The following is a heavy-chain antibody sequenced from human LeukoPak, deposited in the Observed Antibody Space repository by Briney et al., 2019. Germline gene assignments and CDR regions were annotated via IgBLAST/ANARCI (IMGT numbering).Heavy chain of an antibody. CDR3: ARDRYYYDSSGPFDY. V-gene: IGHV4-38-2*02. CDR2: IYHSGST. D-gene: IGHD3-22*01. J-gene: IGHJ4*02. Sequence: SETLSLTCTVSGYSISSGYYWGWIRQPPGKGLEWIGSIYHSGSTYYNPSLKSRVTISVDTSKNQFSLKLSSVTAADTAVYYCARDRYYYDSSGPFDYWGQGTLVTVSS. CDR1: GYSISSGYY.